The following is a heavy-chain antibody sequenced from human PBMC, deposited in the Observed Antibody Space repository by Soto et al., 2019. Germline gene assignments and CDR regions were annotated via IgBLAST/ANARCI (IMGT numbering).Heavy chain of an antibody. CDR1: GGSFSGYY. V-gene: IGHV4-34*01. Sequence: SETLSLTCAVYGGSFSGYYWSWIRQPPGKGLEWIGEINHSGSTNYNPSLKSRVTISVDTSKNQFSLKLSSVTAADTAVYYCAARATGPYLETASNYWGQGTLVTVSS. CDR3: AARATGPYLETASNY. J-gene: IGHJ4*02. CDR2: INHSGST.